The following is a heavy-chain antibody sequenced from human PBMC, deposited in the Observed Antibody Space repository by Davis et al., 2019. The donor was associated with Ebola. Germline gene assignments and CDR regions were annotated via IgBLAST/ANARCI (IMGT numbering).Heavy chain of an antibody. CDR1: GGTFSSYA. J-gene: IGHJ4*02. Sequence: SVKVSCKASGGTFSSYAISWVRQAPGQGLEWMGGIIPIFGTASYAQKFQGRVTMTRDTSTSTVYMELSSLRSEDTAVYYCARDLYSSSWFDYWGQGTLVTVSS. CDR3: ARDLYSSSWFDY. V-gene: IGHV1-69*05. D-gene: IGHD6-13*01. CDR2: IIPIFGTA.